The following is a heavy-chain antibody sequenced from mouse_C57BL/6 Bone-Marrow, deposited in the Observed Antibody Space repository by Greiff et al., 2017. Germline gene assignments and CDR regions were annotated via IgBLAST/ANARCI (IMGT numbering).Heavy chain of an antibody. Sequence: EVKLVESGTVLARPGASVKMSCKTSGYTFTSYWMHWVKQRPGQGLEWIGAIYPGNSDTSYNQKFKGKAKLTAVTSASTAYMELSSLTNEDSAVYYCTRCRDSSGEYYFDYWGQGTTLTVSS. D-gene: IGHD3-2*02. CDR3: TRCRDSSGEYYFDY. CDR2: IYPGNSDT. CDR1: GYTFTSYW. V-gene: IGHV1-5*01. J-gene: IGHJ2*01.